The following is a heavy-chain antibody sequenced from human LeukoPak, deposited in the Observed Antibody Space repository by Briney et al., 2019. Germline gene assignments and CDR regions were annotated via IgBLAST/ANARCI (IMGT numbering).Heavy chain of an antibody. Sequence: PGGSLRLSCAASGFTFSSYAMSWVRQAPGKGLGWVSAISGSGGSTYYADSVKGRFTISRDNSKNTLYLQMNSLRAEDTAVYYCAKDRSDYGDYVNWFDPWGQGTLVTVSS. D-gene: IGHD4-17*01. CDR1: GFTFSSYA. CDR3: AKDRSDYGDYVNWFDP. V-gene: IGHV3-23*01. J-gene: IGHJ5*02. CDR2: ISGSGGST.